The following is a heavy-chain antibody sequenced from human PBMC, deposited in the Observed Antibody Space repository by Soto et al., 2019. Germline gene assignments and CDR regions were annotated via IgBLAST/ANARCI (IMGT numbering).Heavy chain of an antibody. V-gene: IGHV1-18*01. J-gene: IGHJ4*02. CDR3: ARQWDGEYSSSSRRGYDY. D-gene: IGHD6-6*01. CDR1: GYTFTSYG. Sequence: ASVKVSCKASGYTFTSYGISWVRQAPGQGLEWMGWISAYNGNTNYAQKLQGRVTMTTDTSTSTAYMELRSLRSDDTAVYYCARQWDGEYSSSSRRGYDYWGQGTLVTVSS. CDR2: ISAYNGNT.